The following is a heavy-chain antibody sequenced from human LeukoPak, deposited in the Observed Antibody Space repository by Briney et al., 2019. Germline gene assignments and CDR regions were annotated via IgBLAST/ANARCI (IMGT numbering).Heavy chain of an antibody. D-gene: IGHD2-15*01. CDR3: ARGGAATFDY. J-gene: IGHJ4*02. CDR2: IYTSGST. Sequence: PSETLSLTCTVSGGSISSSTYYWSWIRQPAGKGLEWIGRIYTSGSTNYNPSLKSRVTMSVDTSKNQFSLKLSSVTAADTAVYYCARGGAATFDYWGQGTLVTVSS. V-gene: IGHV4-61*02. CDR1: GGSISSSTYY.